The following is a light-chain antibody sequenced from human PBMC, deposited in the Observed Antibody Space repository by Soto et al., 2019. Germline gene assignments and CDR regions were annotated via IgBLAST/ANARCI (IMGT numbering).Light chain of an antibody. V-gene: IGLV2-23*01. J-gene: IGLJ2*01. CDR3: CSYAGSSTLV. CDR2: EGS. CDR1: SSDVGSYNL. Sequence: QSALTQPASVSGSPGQSITISCTGTSSDVGSYNLVSWYQQHPGKAPKLMIYEGSKRPSGISNRFSGSKSGNTASLTISGLQPEAEADYYCCSYAGSSTLVFGGGTKLTVL.